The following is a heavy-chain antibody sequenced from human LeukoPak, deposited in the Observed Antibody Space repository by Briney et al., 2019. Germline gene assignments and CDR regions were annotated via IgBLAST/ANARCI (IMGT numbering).Heavy chain of an antibody. CDR3: AREDDYGGYTRGGFDY. CDR1: GFTFSSYS. V-gene: IGHV3-21*01. D-gene: IGHD4-23*01. Sequence: GGSLRLSCAASGFTFSSYSMNWFRQAPEKGLEWVSSISSSSSYIYYADSVKGRFTISRDNAKNSLYLQMNSLRAEDTAVYYCAREDDYGGYTRGGFDYWGQGTLVTVSS. CDR2: ISSSSSYI. J-gene: IGHJ4*02.